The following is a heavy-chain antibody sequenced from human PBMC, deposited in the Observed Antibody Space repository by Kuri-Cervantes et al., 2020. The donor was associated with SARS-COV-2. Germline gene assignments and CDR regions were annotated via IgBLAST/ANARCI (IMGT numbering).Heavy chain of an antibody. CDR2: IKSDGSST. Sequence: GESLKISCVASGFTFSGYWMHWVRQAPGKGLMWVARIKSDGSSTGYADSFKGRFIISRDNAKNTLYLQMNSLRAEDTAVYYCSAIGGLLWGQGTLVTVSS. J-gene: IGHJ4*02. D-gene: IGHD3-16*01. V-gene: IGHV3-74*01. CDR1: GFTFSGYW. CDR3: SAIGGLL.